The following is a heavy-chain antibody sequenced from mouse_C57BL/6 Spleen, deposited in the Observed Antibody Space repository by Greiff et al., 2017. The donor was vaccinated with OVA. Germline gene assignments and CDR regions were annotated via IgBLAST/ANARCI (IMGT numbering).Heavy chain of an antibody. J-gene: IGHJ3*01. Sequence: QVHVKQSGAELAKPGASVKLSCKASGYTFTSYWMHWVKQRPGQGLEWIGYINPSSGYTKYNQKFKDKAPLTADKSSSTANMQLSSLTYEDSAVYYCARGGDPPFAYWGQGTLVTVSA. V-gene: IGHV1-7*01. CDR2: INPSSGYT. CDR1: GYTFTSYW. D-gene: IGHD3-3*01. CDR3: ARGGDPPFAY.